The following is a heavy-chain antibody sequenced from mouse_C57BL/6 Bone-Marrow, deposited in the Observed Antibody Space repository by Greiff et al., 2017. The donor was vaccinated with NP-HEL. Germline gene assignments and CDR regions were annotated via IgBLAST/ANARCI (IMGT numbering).Heavy chain of an antibody. CDR1: GYTFTSYW. J-gene: IGHJ2*01. CDR2: IYPGSGST. Sequence: QVQLQQPGAELVKPGASVKMSCKASGYTFTSYWITWVKQRPGQGLEWIGDIYPGSGSTNYNEKFKSKATLTVDTSSSTAYMQLSSLTSEDSAVYYCAQIYYDYYYFDYWGQGTTLTVSS. D-gene: IGHD2-4*01. V-gene: IGHV1-55*01. CDR3: AQIYYDYYYFDY.